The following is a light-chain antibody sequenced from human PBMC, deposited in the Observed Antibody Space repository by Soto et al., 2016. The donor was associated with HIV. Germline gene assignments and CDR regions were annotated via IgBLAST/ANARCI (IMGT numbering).Light chain of an antibody. J-gene: IGKJ4*01. Sequence: DIQMTQSPSSLSASVGDRVTITCRASQGIGLFLAWYQQRPGKVPKLLIYAASTLQSGVPPRFSGSGSGTDFTLTINSLQPEDVATYYCQKXNSAPXTFGGGTRVEI. CDR3: QKXNSAPXT. V-gene: IGKV1-27*01. CDR1: QGIGLF. CDR2: AAS.